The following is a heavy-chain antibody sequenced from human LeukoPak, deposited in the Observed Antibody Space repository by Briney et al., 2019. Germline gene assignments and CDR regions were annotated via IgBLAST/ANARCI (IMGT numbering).Heavy chain of an antibody. CDR2: INHSGST. CDR1: GGSFSGYY. D-gene: IGHD2-8*01. J-gene: IGHJ4*02. CDR3: ASTKGYCTNGVCYGHFDY. V-gene: IGHV4-34*01. Sequence: SETLSLTCAVYGGSFSGYYWSWIRQPPGKGLEWIGEINHSGSTNYNPSLKSRVTISVDTSKNQFSLKLSSVTAADTAVYYCASTKGYCTNGVCYGHFDYWGQGTLVTVSS.